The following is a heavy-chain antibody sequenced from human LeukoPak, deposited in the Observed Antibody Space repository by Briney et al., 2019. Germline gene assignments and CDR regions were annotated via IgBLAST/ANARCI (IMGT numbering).Heavy chain of an antibody. V-gene: IGHV1-69*06. CDR1: VGTFSSYA. CDR3: ARDTRVYSSSGYTMDV. Sequence: SVTVSCKSSVGTFSSYAISWVRQAPGPGLEWMGGIILIFGTANYAQKFQGRVTITADKSTSTAYMELSSLRSEDTAVYYCARDTRVYSSSGYTMDVWGKGTTVTISS. D-gene: IGHD6-13*01. J-gene: IGHJ6*03. CDR2: IILIFGTA.